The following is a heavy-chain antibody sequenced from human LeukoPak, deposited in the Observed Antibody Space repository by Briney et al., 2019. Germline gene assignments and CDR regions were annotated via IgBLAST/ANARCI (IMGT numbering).Heavy chain of an antibody. V-gene: IGHV3-74*01. J-gene: IGHJ4*02. Sequence: GGSLRLSCAASGFSFSTSWMHWVRQAPGKGLVWVSRINGDGSGTSYADSVKGRFTISRDNAKNSLYLQMNSLRAEDTAVYYCARGERYSGYDSLGDYWGQGTLVTVSS. CDR2: INGDGSGT. CDR3: ARGERYSGYDSLGDY. D-gene: IGHD5-12*01. CDR1: GFSFSTSW.